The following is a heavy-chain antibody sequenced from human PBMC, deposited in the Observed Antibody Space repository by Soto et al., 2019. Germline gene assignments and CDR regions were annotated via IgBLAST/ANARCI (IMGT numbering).Heavy chain of an antibody. CDR1: GYSFTSYW. J-gene: IGHJ1*01. CDR3: ARHPYYYDSSDTPLPVLGYFQH. CDR2: IYPGDSDT. Sequence: PGESLKISCKGSGYSFTSYWIGWVRQMPGKGLEWMGIIYPGDSDTRYSPSFQGQVTISADKSISTAYLQWSSLKASDTAMYYCARHPYYYDSSDTPLPVLGYFQHWGQGTLVTVSS. D-gene: IGHD3-22*01. V-gene: IGHV5-51*01.